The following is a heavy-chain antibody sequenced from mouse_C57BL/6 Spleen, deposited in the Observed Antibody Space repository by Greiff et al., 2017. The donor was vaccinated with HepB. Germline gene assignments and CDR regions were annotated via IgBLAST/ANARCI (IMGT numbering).Heavy chain of an antibody. CDR3: TRRFITHYAMDY. CDR2: IDPETGGT. D-gene: IGHD1-1*01. V-gene: IGHV1-15*01. J-gene: IGHJ4*01. Sequence: VQLQESGAELVRPGASVTLSCKASGYTFTDYEMHWVKQTPVHGLEWIGAIDPETGGTAYNQKFKGKVILTADKSYTTAYMELRSLTSEDSAVYFCTRRFITHYAMDYWGQGTSVTVSS. CDR1: GYTFTDYE.